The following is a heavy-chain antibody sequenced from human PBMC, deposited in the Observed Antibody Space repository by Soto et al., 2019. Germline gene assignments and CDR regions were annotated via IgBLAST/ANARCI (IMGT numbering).Heavy chain of an antibody. D-gene: IGHD3-10*01. CDR1: GDSINTPDW. CDR2: IYHSGST. V-gene: IGHV4-4*02. Sequence: PSETLSLTCAVSGDSINTPDWWNWVRQPPGKGLEWIGYIYHSGSTYYNPSLKSRVTISVDRSKNQFSLKLSSVTAADTAVYYCARENNVLPGGYFDYWGQGTLVTVSS. J-gene: IGHJ4*02. CDR3: ARENNVLPGGYFDY.